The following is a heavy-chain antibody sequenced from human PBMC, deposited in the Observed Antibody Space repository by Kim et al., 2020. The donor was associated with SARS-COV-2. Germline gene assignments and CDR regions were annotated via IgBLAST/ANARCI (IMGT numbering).Heavy chain of an antibody. CDR3: TTSAVSDVDY. Sequence: GGTNYAQKFQGRVTMTRDTSISTADMELRSLRSDDTAVYYCTTSAVSDVDYWGQGTLVTVSS. D-gene: IGHD6-19*01. CDR2: GGT. J-gene: IGHJ4*02. V-gene: IGHV1-2*02.